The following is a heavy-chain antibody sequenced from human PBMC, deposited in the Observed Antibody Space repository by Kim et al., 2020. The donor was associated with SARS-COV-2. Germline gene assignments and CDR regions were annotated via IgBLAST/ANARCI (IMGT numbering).Heavy chain of an antibody. J-gene: IGHJ4*02. V-gene: IGHV7-4-1*02. CDR3: ARTRNGAGGGLAVDY. D-gene: IGHD3-10*01. Sequence: ASVKVSCKGSVYTFTTYAMHWVLQSPGQALEWMGWINTNTRDLTYAQVFTGRFVFSLDTSVRTAYLQISSLKAEDIAVYYCARTRNGAGGGLAVDYCAQGAPVT. CDR1: VYTFTTYA. CDR2: INTNTRDL.